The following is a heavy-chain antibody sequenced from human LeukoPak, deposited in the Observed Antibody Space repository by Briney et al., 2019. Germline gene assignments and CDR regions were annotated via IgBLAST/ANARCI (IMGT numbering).Heavy chain of an antibody. V-gene: IGHV4-34*01. CDR1: GGSFSGYY. J-gene: IGHJ4*02. CDR3: ARDGYYDSGFDY. CDR2: INHSGST. D-gene: IGHD3-22*01. Sequence: SETLSLTCAVYGGSFSGYYWSWIRQPPGKGLEWIGEINHSGSTNYNPSLKSRVTISVDTSKNQFSLKLSSVTAADTAVYYCARDGYYDSGFDYWGQGTLVTVSS.